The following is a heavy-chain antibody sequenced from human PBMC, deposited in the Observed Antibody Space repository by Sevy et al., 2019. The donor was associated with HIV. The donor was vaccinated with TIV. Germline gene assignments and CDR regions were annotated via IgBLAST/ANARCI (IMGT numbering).Heavy chain of an antibody. CDR2: ISSSGTTI. D-gene: IGHD3-22*01. V-gene: IGHV3-48*03. Sequence: GGSLRLSCAASGFTFSSYEMNWVRQAPGKGLEWVSYISSSGTTIYHADSVKGRFTISRDNAKNSLYLQMNSPRAEDTAVYYCARSILDYYDSSGYHRWFDPWGQGTLVTVSS. J-gene: IGHJ5*02. CDR1: GFTFSSYE. CDR3: ARSILDYYDSSGYHRWFDP.